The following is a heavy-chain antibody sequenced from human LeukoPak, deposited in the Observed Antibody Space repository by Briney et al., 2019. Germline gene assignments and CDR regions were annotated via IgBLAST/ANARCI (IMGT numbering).Heavy chain of an antibody. CDR1: GGTFSSYA. CDR2: IIPIFGTA. D-gene: IGHD3-3*01. CDR3: ATSILRNYDFWSGYYDGPNWFDP. V-gene: IGHV1-69*13. J-gene: IGHJ5*02. Sequence: ASVKVSCKASGGTFSSYAISWVRQAPGQGLEWMGGIIPIFGTANYAQKFQGRVTITANESTSTAYMELSSLRSEDTAVYYCATSILRNYDFWSGYYDGPNWFDPWGQGTLVTVSS.